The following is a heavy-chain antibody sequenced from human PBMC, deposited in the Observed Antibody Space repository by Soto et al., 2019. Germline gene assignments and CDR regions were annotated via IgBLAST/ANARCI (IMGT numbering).Heavy chain of an antibody. Sequence: EVQLVESGGGLVQPGGSLRISCEASGFTFSNYSMNWVRQAPGKGLEWVSYISGHSTGRYSTDYADSVKGRFTVSRDNANNSFYLHIHSFRAVDTAVYYCARDAEGGFDPVGHYFDNWGQGTLVTVSS. D-gene: IGHD5-12*01. J-gene: IGHJ4*02. V-gene: IGHV3-48*01. CDR2: ISGHSTGRYST. CDR3: ARDAEGGFDPVGHYFDN. CDR1: GFTFSNYS.